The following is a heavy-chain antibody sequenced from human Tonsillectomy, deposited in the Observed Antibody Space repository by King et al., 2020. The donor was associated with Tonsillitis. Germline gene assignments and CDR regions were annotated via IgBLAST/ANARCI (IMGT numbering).Heavy chain of an antibody. D-gene: IGHD3-10*01. CDR1: GYTFTGYY. J-gene: IGHJ4*02. CDR3: ARDFGLETVFRGVTLALDY. CDR2: INPNSGVT. Sequence: QLVQSGAEVKKPGASVKVSCKASGYTFTGYYIHWVRQAPGQGLEWMGWINPNSGVTSFAQKFQGWVTMTRDTSITTAYMELSRLRSDDTAVYYCARDFGLETVFRGVTLALDYWGQGTLVTVSS. V-gene: IGHV1-2*04.